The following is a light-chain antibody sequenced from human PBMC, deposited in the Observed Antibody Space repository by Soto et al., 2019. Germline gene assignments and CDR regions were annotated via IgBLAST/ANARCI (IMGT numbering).Light chain of an antibody. CDR1: SSDVGGYNY. CDR2: EVD. CDR3: SSYTSSNTLV. Sequence: QSVLAQPASVSGSPGQSTIISCTGTSSDVGGYNYVSWYQQHPGKAPKFLIYEVDNRASGVSDRVSGSKSGNTASLTISGLQAEDEADYYCSSYTSSNTLVFGTGTKLTVL. J-gene: IGLJ1*01. V-gene: IGLV2-14*01.